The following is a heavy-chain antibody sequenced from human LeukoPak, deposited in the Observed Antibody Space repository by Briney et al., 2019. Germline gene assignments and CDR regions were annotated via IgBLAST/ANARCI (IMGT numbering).Heavy chain of an antibody. J-gene: IGHJ4*02. CDR1: GYTFTGYY. D-gene: IGHD3-3*01. CDR2: INPNSGGT. CDR3: ARASRRITIFGVGENGY. Sequence: GASVKVSCKASGYTFTGYYMHWVRQAPGQGLEWMGWINPNSGGTNYAQKFQGRVTMTRDTSISTAYMELSRLRSDDTTVYYCARASRRITIFGVGENGYWGQGTLVTVSS. V-gene: IGHV1-2*02.